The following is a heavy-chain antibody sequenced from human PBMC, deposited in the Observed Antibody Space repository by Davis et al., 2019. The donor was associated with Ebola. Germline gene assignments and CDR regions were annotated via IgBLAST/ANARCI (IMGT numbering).Heavy chain of an antibody. V-gene: IGHV1-46*01. CDR3: AREGGRYYDSSGYVFDI. D-gene: IGHD3-22*01. Sequence: ASVTVSCKASGYRFTSYYMHWVRQAPGQGLEWMGIINPITGGTSYAQNFQVRVNMTRDKSTSTVYMELSSLRSEDTAVYYCAREGGRYYDSSGYVFDIWGQGTMVKVSS. CDR1: GYRFTSYY. CDR2: INPITGGT. J-gene: IGHJ3*02.